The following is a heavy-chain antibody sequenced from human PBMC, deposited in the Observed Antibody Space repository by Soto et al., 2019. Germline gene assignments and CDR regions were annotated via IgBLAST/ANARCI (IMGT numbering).Heavy chain of an antibody. CDR3: ARLRYYDFWSGYYLDYYYYYGMDV. Sequence: KPSETLSLTCTVSGGSISSSSYYWGWIRQPPGKGLEWIGSIYYSGSTYYNPSLKSRVTISVDTSKNQFSLKLSSVTAADTAVYYCARLRYYDFWSGYYLDYYYYYGMDVWGQGTTVTVSS. CDR2: IYYSGST. V-gene: IGHV4-39*01. D-gene: IGHD3-3*01. J-gene: IGHJ6*02. CDR1: GGSISSSSYY.